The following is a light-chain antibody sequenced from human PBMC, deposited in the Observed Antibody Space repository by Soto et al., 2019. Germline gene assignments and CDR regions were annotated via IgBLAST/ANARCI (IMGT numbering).Light chain of an antibody. Sequence: DARMTQSPSTLSASVGDRVTITRRASQSISSWLAWYQQSPGKAPKLMIYKASSLESGVPSRFSGSGSGTEFTLTINSLQPDDFATYYCQQYNSYPWTFGQGSKVEIK. V-gene: IGKV1-5*03. J-gene: IGKJ1*01. CDR3: QQYNSYPWT. CDR1: QSISSW. CDR2: KAS.